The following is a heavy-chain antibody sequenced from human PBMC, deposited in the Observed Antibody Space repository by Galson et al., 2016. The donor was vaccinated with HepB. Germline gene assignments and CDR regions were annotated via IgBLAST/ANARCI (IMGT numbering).Heavy chain of an antibody. D-gene: IGHD5-18*01. Sequence: SVTVSCKASGYTFSNYGISWVRQAPGQGLEWMGCINTYNGNTNYAQKYQGRVTMTTDTSTSTAYMELRSLRSDDTAIYYCAREDIPMAESGIDVWGQGTTVTVSS. V-gene: IGHV1-18*04. J-gene: IGHJ6*02. CDR3: AREDIPMAESGIDV. CDR1: GYTFSNYG. CDR2: INTYNGNT.